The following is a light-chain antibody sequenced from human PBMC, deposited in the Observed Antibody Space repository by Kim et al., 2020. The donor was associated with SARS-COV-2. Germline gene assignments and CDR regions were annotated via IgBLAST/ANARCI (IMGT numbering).Light chain of an antibody. CDR2: GDT. CDR1: SSNIGSNT. J-gene: IGLJ3*02. CDR3: AAWDDSLNGWV. Sequence: QSVLTQPPSASGTPGQRVTISCSGGSSNIGSNTVSWYQQLPGTAPKLLIYGDTQWPSGVPDRFSGSKSGTAASLAISGLQSEDEADYCCAAWDDSLNGWVFGGGTQLTVL. V-gene: IGLV1-44*01.